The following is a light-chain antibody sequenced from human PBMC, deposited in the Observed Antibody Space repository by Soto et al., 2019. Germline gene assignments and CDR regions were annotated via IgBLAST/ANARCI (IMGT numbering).Light chain of an antibody. J-gene: IGKJ5*01. CDR2: GAS. Sequence: IVMTPSPATLSVSPCEIATLSCISSQSVRSNLAWYQQKPGQAPRLLIYGASTRATGLPARFSGSGSGTDFTLTISSLQSEDFAVYYCQQHNTWPPITFGQGTRLEIK. V-gene: IGKV3-15*01. CDR3: QQHNTWPPIT. CDR1: QSVRSN.